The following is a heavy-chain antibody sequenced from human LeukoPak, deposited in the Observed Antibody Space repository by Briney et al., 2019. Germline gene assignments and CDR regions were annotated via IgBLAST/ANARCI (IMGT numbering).Heavy chain of an antibody. CDR2: ISWNSGTI. CDR1: GFTFDDYA. J-gene: IGHJ6*02. V-gene: IGHV3-9*01. Sequence: GGSLRLSCAASGFTFDDYAMHWVRQAPGKGLEWVSGISWNSGTIGYADSVKGRFTISRDNAKNSLYLQMNSLRAEDTALYYCAKSSNYYYNYGMDVWGHGTTVTVSS. D-gene: IGHD5/OR15-5a*01. CDR3: AKSSNYYYNYGMDV.